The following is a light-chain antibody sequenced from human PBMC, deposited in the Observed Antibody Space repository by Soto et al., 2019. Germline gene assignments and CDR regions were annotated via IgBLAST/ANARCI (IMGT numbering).Light chain of an antibody. CDR1: QSVSSSY. V-gene: IGKV3-20*01. Sequence: EIVLTQSPGTLSLSPGERATLSCRASQSVSSSYLAWYQQKPGQAPRLLIYDASNRATGLPDRFSGSGSGTDFTLTISRLEPEDFAVYYCHKYGSSPPITFGQGTRLAIK. J-gene: IGKJ5*01. CDR2: DAS. CDR3: HKYGSSPPIT.